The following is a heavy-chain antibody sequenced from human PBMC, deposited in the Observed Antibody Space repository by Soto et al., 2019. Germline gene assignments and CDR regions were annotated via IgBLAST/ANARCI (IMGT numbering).Heavy chain of an antibody. V-gene: IGHV1-69*06. Sequence: QVQLVQSGAEVKKPGSSVKVSCKASGGTFSNYVVNWVRQAPGQGLEWMGRIIPISGAANYAQKFQGRVTITADKSTSTSYMELSRLSSEDTAVSYCASDMTRTVVPYFDFWGQGTLVTVAS. D-gene: IGHD1-7*01. CDR2: IIPISGAA. J-gene: IGHJ4*02. CDR3: ASDMTRTVVPYFDF. CDR1: GGTFSNYV.